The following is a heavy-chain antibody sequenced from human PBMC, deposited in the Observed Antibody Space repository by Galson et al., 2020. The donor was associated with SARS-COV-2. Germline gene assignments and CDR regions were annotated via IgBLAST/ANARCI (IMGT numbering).Heavy chain of an antibody. CDR3: ARNAPYSTNWYILDY. V-gene: IGHV1-18*01. J-gene: IGHJ4*02. CDR1: GYTFNRYG. CDR2: KSTYNGNT. Sequence: GESLKISCKASGYTFNRYGNRWVRQAPGKGLEGRGGKSTYNGNTNYAQKLQGRVTMTRDTSTSTAYMELRSLRSDDTAVYYCARNAPYSTNWYILDYWGQGTLVTVSS. D-gene: IGHD6-13*01.